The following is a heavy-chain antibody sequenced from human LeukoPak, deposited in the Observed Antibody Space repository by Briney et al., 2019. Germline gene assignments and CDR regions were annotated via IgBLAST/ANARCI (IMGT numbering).Heavy chain of an antibody. D-gene: IGHD1-7*01. J-gene: IGHJ6*03. V-gene: IGHV3-30*18. CDR2: ISYDGSNK. Sequence: PGGSLRLSCAASGFTFSSYSIHWVREAPGKGLEWVAVISYDGSNKYYADSVKGRFTISRDNSKNTLYLQMNSLRADDTAVYYCAKRRGLELTYYYHMDVWGKGTTVTVSS. CDR3: AKRRGLELTYYYHMDV. CDR1: GFTFSSYS.